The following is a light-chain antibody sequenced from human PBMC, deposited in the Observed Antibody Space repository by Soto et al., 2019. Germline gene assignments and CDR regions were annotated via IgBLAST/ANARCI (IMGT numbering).Light chain of an antibody. CDR1: QSLSSNF. CDR3: HQNYSTAQT. V-gene: IGKV3-20*01. CDR2: DSS. J-gene: IGKJ4*01. Sequence: MGWAQSPGALSLSPGEGATLSCRASQSLSSNFLAWYQQKPGHAPRLPIYDSSNRATGITARFSGSGSGTDFTLTISSREAEDVAVSYCHQNYSTAQTFGGGTTV.